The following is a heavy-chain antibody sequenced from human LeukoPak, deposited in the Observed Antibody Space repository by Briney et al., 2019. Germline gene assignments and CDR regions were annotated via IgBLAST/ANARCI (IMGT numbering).Heavy chain of an antibody. J-gene: IGHJ3*02. CDR1: GGSINSYY. CDR2: IYYSGST. CDR3: VRQVSAGRPAFDI. D-gene: IGHD2-15*01. Sequence: SETLSLTCTVSGGSINSYYWSWIRQPPGKGLEWIGYIYYSGSTNYNPSLKSRVTISVDTSNNKFSLKLTSLTAADTAVYYCVRQVSAGRPAFDIWGQGTIVTFSS. V-gene: IGHV4-59*08.